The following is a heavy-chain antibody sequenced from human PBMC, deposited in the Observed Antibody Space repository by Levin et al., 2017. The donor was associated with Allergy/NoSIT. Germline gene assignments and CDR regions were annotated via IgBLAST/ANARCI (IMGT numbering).Heavy chain of an antibody. J-gene: IGHJ4*02. Sequence: PGGSLRLSCAASGFTFSSYSMNWVRQAPGKGLEWVSSISSSSSYIYYADSVKGRFTISRDNAKNSLYLQMNSLRAEDTAVDYCGRGEFRGSYSIGVDYWGQGTLVTVSS. CDR2: ISSSSSYI. CDR1: GFTFSSYS. CDR3: GRGEFRGSYSIGVDY. V-gene: IGHV3-21*01. D-gene: IGHD1-26*01.